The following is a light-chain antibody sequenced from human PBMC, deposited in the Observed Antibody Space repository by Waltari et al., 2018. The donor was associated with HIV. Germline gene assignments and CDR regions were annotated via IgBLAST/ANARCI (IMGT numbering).Light chain of an antibody. J-gene: IGKJ2*01. CDR1: HNVGTW. Sequence: DIQMTQSPSTMSASIGDRVSITCRASHNVGTWLAWYQQKPGKAPSLLISKTSTLESGVPTNFSGSGSGTYFTLTISALRSDDFASYFCQQYSSFPITFGQGTKL. CDR3: QQYSSFPIT. CDR2: KTS. V-gene: IGKV1-5*03.